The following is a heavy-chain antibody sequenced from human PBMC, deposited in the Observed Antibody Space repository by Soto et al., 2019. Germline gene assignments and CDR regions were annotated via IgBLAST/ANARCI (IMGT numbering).Heavy chain of an antibody. Sequence: SETLSLTCTVSGGSISSYYWSWIRQPAGKGLEWIGRIYTSGSTNYNPSLKSRVTMSVDTSKNQFSLKLSSVTAADTAVYYCARDQMYYYDSSGYLLGMDVWGQGTTVTVSS. CDR2: IYTSGST. J-gene: IGHJ6*02. V-gene: IGHV4-4*07. D-gene: IGHD3-22*01. CDR3: ARDQMYYYDSSGYLLGMDV. CDR1: GGSISSYY.